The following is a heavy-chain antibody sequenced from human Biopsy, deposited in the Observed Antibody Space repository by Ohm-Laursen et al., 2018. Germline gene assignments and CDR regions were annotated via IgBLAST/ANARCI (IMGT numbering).Heavy chain of an antibody. V-gene: IGHV4-39*01. J-gene: IGHJ4*02. Sequence: SETLSLTCSVSGGSISSRHHYWGWLRQPPGKGLEWIGHVYYSGSTFYNSSLESRVTVSVDTSKNQFHLRLTSISASDTAVYYCARHSLDDFWSGAHYYFDYWGLGTLVTVSS. CDR3: ARHSLDDFWSGAHYYFDY. CDR2: VYYSGST. CDR1: GGSISSRHHY. D-gene: IGHD3-3*01.